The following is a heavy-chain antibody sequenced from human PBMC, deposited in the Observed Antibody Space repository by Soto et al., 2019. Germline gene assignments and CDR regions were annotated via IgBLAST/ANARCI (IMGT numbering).Heavy chain of an antibody. J-gene: IGHJ4*02. CDR2: INPDSGAT. CDR1: GYSFTGYY. CDR3: ARGDYGTGGYPFPYFDY. V-gene: IGHV1-2*02. Sequence: HEHLVQSGAEVKRPGASLKVSCKASGYSFTGYYIHWVRQAPGQGLEWMGWINPDSGATNYAQNCQGRVTLTSDTSISTASMDLTSLTSYDTAVYYCARGDYGTGGYPFPYFDYWGQGTLVIVAS. D-gene: IGHD2-8*02.